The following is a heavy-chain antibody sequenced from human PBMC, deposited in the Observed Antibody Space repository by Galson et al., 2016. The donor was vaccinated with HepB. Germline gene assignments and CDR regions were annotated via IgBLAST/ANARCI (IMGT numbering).Heavy chain of an antibody. Sequence: SLRLSCAASGFTFSDYYMSWIRQAPGKGLEWVSYISSSTYTNYADSVKGRFTITRDIAKSSLYLQMNSQRVEDTAVYYCARGEEGMDVWGQGTTVTVSS. D-gene: IGHD1-26*01. CDR1: GFTFSDYY. CDR3: ARGEEGMDV. J-gene: IGHJ6*02. V-gene: IGHV3-11*05. CDR2: ISSSTYT.